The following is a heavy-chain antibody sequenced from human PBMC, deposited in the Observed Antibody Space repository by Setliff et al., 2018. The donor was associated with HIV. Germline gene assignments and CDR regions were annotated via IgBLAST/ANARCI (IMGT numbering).Heavy chain of an antibody. CDR3: VRAAAGLDV. Sequence: GGSLRLSCAVSGFSLSDYYMDWARQAPGKGLEWVGRTRNRANNYITDYATSVQGRFTISRDYSKDSLFLQMDNLGTEDTAVYYCVRAAAGLDVWSQGIRVTVSS. J-gene: IGHJ4*02. CDR1: GFSLSDYY. CDR2: TRNRANNYIT. V-gene: IGHV3-72*01.